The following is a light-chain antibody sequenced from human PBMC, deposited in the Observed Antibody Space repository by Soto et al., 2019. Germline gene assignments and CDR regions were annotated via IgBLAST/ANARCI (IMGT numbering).Light chain of an antibody. CDR1: QSVDTL. J-gene: IGKJ4*02. Sequence: EIVLTQSPATQSLSPGERATLSCRASQSVDTLLAWYQQKPGQAPRLLIYDASKRAPGIPDRFSGSGSGSDFTLTISSLEPEDFGAYYGQQRRAWPLTFGGGAQVEIK. CDR3: QQRRAWPLT. V-gene: IGKV3-11*01. CDR2: DAS.